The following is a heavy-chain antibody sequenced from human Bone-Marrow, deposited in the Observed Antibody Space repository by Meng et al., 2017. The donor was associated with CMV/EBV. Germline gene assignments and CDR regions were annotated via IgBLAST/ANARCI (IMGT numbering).Heavy chain of an antibody. D-gene: IGHD6-13*01. Sequence: GGSLRLSCAASGFTFSDYYMSWIRQAPGKGLEWVSYISSSGSTIYYADSVKGRFTISRDNAKNYLYLQTTGLRAEDTAVYYCARVMGQQLADWGQGTLVTVSS. J-gene: IGHJ4*02. CDR1: GFTFSDYY. CDR2: ISSSGSTI. CDR3: ARVMGQQLAD. V-gene: IGHV3-11*01.